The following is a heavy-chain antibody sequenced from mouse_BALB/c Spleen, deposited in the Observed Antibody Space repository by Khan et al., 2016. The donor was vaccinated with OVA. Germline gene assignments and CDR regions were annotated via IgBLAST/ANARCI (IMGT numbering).Heavy chain of an antibody. CDR1: GFTFSSYS. CDR2: MSSGGDYT. D-gene: IGHD4-1*01. J-gene: IGHJ3*01. V-gene: IGHV5-6*01. CDR3: ASHLTGSFAY. Sequence: EVQLQESGGDLVKPGGSLKLSCAASGFTFSSYSMSWVRQIPDKRLEWVATMSSGGDYTYYQDSVKGRFTISRATAKNTLYLQLSSLKSEDTAMYYCASHLTGSFAYWGQGTLVTVSA.